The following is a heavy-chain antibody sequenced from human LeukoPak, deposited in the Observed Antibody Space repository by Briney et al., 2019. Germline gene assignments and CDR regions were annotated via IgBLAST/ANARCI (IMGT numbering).Heavy chain of an antibody. V-gene: IGHV4-39*07. CDR3: ARGESGSYYPFPGYFDY. D-gene: IGHD1-26*01. CDR1: GGSISSSSYY. CDR2: IYYSGST. J-gene: IGHJ4*02. Sequence: PSETLSLTCTVSGGSISSSSYYWGWIRQPPRKGLEWIGSIYYSGSTYYNPSLKSRVTISVDTSKNQFSLKLSSVTAADTAVYYCARGESGSYYPFPGYFDYWGQGTLVTVSS.